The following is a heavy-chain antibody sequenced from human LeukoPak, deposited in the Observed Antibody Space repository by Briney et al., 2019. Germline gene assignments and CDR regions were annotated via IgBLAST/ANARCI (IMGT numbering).Heavy chain of an antibody. J-gene: IGHJ5*02. CDR2: INHSGST. Sequence: SETLSLTCAVYGGSFSGYYWSWIRQPPGKGLEWFGEINHSGSTNYNPSLKSRVTISVDTSKNQFSLKLSSVTAADTAVYYCARHGGGSSWRNWFDPWGQGTLVTVSS. CDR3: ARHGGGSSWRNWFDP. D-gene: IGHD6-13*01. V-gene: IGHV4-34*01. CDR1: GGSFSGYY.